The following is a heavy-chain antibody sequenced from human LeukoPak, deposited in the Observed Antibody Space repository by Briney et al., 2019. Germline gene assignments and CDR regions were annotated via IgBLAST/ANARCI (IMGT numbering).Heavy chain of an antibody. CDR3: ATYPTTVNY. Sequence: GSLRLSCAASGFTFSSYAMHWVRQAPGKGLEWVAVISYDGSNKYYADSVKGRFTISRDNSKNTLYLQMNSLRAEDTAVYYCATYPTTVNYWGQGTLVTVSS. D-gene: IGHD4-17*01. CDR2: ISYDGSNK. V-gene: IGHV3-30*14. J-gene: IGHJ4*02. CDR1: GFTFSSYA.